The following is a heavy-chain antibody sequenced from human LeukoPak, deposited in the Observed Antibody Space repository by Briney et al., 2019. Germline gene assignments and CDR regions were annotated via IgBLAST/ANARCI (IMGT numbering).Heavy chain of an antibody. CDR1: GFTFSSYP. V-gene: IGHV3-30*04. CDR2: ISYDGSNK. Sequence: GGSLRLSCAASGFTFSSYPMHWVRQAPGKGLEWVAIISYDGSNKYYADSVKGRFTISRDNSKNTLYLQMNSLRIEDTAVYYCGREYIGPWGQGTTVNVSS. J-gene: IGHJ6*02. CDR3: GREYIGP. D-gene: IGHD5-18*01.